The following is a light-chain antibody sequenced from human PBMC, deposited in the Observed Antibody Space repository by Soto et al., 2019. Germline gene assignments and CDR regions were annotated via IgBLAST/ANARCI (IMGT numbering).Light chain of an antibody. Sequence: EIVLTQSPGTLSLSPAERATLSCRASESVSTNYLAWYQQKPGQAPRLLISGASSRATGIPDRFSGSGSGADFTLTINRLEPEDFAVYYCQQYGSVPLTFGGGTKVEIK. J-gene: IGKJ4*01. V-gene: IGKV3-20*01. CDR3: QQYGSVPLT. CDR2: GAS. CDR1: ESVSTNY.